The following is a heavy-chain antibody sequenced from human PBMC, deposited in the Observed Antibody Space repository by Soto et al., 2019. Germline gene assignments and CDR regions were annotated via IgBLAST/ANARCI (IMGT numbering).Heavy chain of an antibody. CDR3: ARPNFYYETRGYNDPKGTWFGP. V-gene: IGHV1-69*13. J-gene: IGHJ5*02. CDR1: GGAFSRNG. D-gene: IGHD3-22*01. CDR2: ITPIFVTA. Sequence: SVKVSFKAAGGAFSRNGISCVRQSRLRGRDGMGGITPIFVTAKYAQKFQGRATITADESTNTAYLEVSGLRSEDTAVYYCARPNFYYETRGYNDPKGTWFGPWGQGSLVTVSS.